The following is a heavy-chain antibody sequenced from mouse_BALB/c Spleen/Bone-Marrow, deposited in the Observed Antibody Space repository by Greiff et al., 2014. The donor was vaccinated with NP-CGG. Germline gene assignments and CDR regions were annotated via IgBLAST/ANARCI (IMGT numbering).Heavy chain of an antibody. Sequence: QVQLQESGAELVKPGTSVKISCQAFGYTFTNYWLGWVKQRPGNGLEWIGNFYPCGGYTNYKEKFKGKATLTADKSSSTAYMELSSLTSEYSAVYFRARRGAGVDYWGQGTTLTVSS. CDR2: FYPCGGYT. V-gene: IGHV1-63*01. CDR1: GYTFTNYW. CDR3: ARRGAGVDY. J-gene: IGHJ2*01. D-gene: IGHD3-3*01.